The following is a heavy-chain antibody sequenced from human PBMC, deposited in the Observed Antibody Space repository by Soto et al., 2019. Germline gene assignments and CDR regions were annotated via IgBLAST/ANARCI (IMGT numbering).Heavy chain of an antibody. CDR3: AREGIAAAGGALGY. J-gene: IGHJ4*02. D-gene: IGHD6-13*01. CDR1: GGTFSSYT. CDR2: IIPILGIA. Sequence: QVQLVQSGAEVKKPGSSVKVSCKASGGTFSSYTISWVRQAPGQGLEWMGRIIPILGIANYAQKFQGRVTITADKSTSTAYMELSCLRSEDTAVYYCAREGIAAAGGALGYWGQGTLVTVSS. V-gene: IGHV1-69*08.